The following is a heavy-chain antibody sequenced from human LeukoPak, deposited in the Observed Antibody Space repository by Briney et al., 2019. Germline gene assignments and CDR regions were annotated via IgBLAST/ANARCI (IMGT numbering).Heavy chain of an antibody. Sequence: SETLSLTCTVSGGSISSGSYYWSWIRQPAGKGLEWIGYIYYSGSTNYNPSLKSRVTISVDTSKNQFSLKLSSVTAADTAVYYCASQMATILPFDYWGQGTLVTVSS. CDR2: IYYSGST. V-gene: IGHV4-61*10. CDR3: ASQMATILPFDY. CDR1: GGSISSGSYY. D-gene: IGHD5-24*01. J-gene: IGHJ4*02.